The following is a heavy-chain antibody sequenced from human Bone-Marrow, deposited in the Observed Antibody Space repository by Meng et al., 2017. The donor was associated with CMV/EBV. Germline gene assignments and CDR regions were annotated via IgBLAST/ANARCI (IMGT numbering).Heavy chain of an antibody. J-gene: IGHJ4*02. CDR2: INPSGGST. V-gene: IGHV1-46*01. CDR3: ARDVPDLYSGSYCADY. D-gene: IGHD1-26*01. Sequence: ASVKVSCKASGYTFTSYYMHWVRQAPGQGLEWMGIINPSGGSTSYAQKFQGRVTMTTDTSTSTAYMELRSLRSDDTAVYYCARDVPDLYSGSYCADYWGQGTLVTVSS. CDR1: GYTFTSYY.